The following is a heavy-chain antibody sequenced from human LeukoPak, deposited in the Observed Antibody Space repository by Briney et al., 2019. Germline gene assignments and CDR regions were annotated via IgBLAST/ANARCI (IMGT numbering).Heavy chain of an antibody. J-gene: IGHJ6*02. Sequence: PSETLSLTCTVSGGSLSSGGYYWSWIRQHPGKGLEWIGYIYYSGSTYYNPSLKSRVTISVDTSKNQFSLKLSSVTAADTAVYYCARDRNIGCSGGSCYVMDVWGQGTTVTVSS. CDR1: GGSLSSGGYY. CDR3: ARDRNIGCSGGSCYVMDV. V-gene: IGHV4-31*03. CDR2: IYYSGST. D-gene: IGHD2-15*01.